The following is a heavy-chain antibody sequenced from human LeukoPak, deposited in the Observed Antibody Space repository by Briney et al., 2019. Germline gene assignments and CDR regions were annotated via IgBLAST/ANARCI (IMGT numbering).Heavy chain of an antibody. D-gene: IGHD6-19*01. CDR1: GGSISSYY. CDR3: ARGGSSGWYYHFDY. V-gene: IGHV4-59*01. J-gene: IGHJ4*02. CDR2: IYYNVSI. Sequence: SETLSLTWTVSGGSISSYYWSWIRQPPGKRLEWIGYIYYNVSINHNPSLKSRVIISVDTSKNQFSLKLSAVTAADTAVYYCARGGSSGWYYHFDYWGQGTLVTVSS.